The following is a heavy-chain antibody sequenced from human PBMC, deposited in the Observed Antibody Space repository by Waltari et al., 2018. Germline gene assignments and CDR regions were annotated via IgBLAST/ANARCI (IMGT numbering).Heavy chain of an antibody. D-gene: IGHD2-2*01. CDR2: IRSKAYGGTT. Sequence: EVQLVESGGGLVQPGRSLRLSCTASGFTFGDYAMSWVRPAPGKGLEWVGFIRSKAYGGTTEYAASVKGRFTISRDDSKSIAYLQMNSLKTEDTAVYYCTGYCSSTSCFRYYFDYWGQGTLVTVSS. CDR3: TGYCSSTSCFRYYFDY. J-gene: IGHJ4*02. CDR1: GFTFGDYA. V-gene: IGHV3-49*04.